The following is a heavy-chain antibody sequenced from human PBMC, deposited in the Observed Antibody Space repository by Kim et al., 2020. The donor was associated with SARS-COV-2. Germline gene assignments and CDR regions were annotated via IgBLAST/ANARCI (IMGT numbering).Heavy chain of an antibody. J-gene: IGHJ6*02. CDR3: ARGPSSDGMDV. CDR2: N. V-gene: IGHV6-1*01. Sequence: NDYAVSVKSRITINPDTSKNQFSLQLNSVTPEDTAVYYCARGPSSDGMDVWGQGTTVTVSS.